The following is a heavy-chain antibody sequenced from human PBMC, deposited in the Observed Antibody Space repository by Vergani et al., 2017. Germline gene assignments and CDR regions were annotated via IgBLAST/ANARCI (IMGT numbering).Heavy chain of an antibody. J-gene: IGHJ6*02. V-gene: IGHV4-31*03. Sequence: QVQLQESGPGLVKASQTLSLTCSVSGAYVGSGGYYWSWVRQRPGMGLDWIGYIYYSGTTYYNPSLESRLTISLDTSENHLSLKFTSVTAGDTAVYFCARELSYYYGSGSDDYNPYYYEGMDVWGPGTTVTVSS. D-gene: IGHD3-10*01. CDR3: ARELSYYYGSGSDDYNPYYYEGMDV. CDR2: IYYSGTT. CDR1: GAYVGSGGYY.